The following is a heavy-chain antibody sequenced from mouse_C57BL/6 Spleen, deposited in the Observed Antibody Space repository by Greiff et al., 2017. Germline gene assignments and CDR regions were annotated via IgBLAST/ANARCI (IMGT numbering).Heavy chain of an antibody. J-gene: IGHJ1*03. CDR3: ASGTGWYFDV. CDR2: ISSGSSTI. D-gene: IGHD3-3*01. Sequence: EVQLVESGGGLVKPGGSLKLSCAASGFTFSDYGMHWVRQAPEKGLEWVAYISSGSSTIYYADTVKGRFTISRDNAKNTLFLQMTSLRSEDTAMYYCASGTGWYFDVWGTGTTVTVSS. V-gene: IGHV5-17*01. CDR1: GFTFSDYG.